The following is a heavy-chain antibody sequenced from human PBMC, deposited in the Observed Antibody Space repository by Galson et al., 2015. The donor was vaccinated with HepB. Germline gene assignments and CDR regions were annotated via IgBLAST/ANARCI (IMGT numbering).Heavy chain of an antibody. CDR1: GFTFSSSS. V-gene: IGHV3-21*01. J-gene: IGHJ3*02. CDR3: ARGSATLGYAFDI. CDR2: ISSSNSYI. Sequence: SLRLSCAASGFTFSSSSMSWVRQAPGKGLEWVSCISSSNSYIYYADSVKGRFTVSRDHAKNSLYLQMNSLRAEDTAVYYCARGSATLGYAFDIWGQGTMVTVSS. D-gene: IGHD2/OR15-2a*01.